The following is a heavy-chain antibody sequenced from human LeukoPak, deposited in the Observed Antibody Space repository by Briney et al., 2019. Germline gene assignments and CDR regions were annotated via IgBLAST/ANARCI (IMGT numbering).Heavy chain of an antibody. CDR2: IYHSGST. Sequence: SETLSLTCAVSGGSISSSNWWSWVRQPPGKGLEWIGEIYHSGSTNYNPSLKSRVTISVDKSKNQFSLKLSSVTAADTAVYYCASVEMATIASYYFDYWGQGTLVTVSS. CDR1: GGSISSSNW. CDR3: ASVEMATIASYYFDY. J-gene: IGHJ4*02. D-gene: IGHD5-24*01. V-gene: IGHV4-4*02.